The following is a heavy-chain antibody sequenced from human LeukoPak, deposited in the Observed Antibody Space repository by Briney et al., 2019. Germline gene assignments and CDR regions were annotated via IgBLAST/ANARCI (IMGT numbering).Heavy chain of an antibody. J-gene: IGHJ4*02. CDR2: IYYSGST. D-gene: IGHD4-11*01. CDR3: ARGDYTFDY. Sequence: SETLSLICTVSGGSISSYYWSWIRQPPGKGLEWIGYIYYSGSTNYNPSLKSRVTISVDTSKNQFSLKLSSVTAADTAVYYCARGDYTFDYWGQGTLVTVSS. CDR1: GGSISSYY. V-gene: IGHV4-59*01.